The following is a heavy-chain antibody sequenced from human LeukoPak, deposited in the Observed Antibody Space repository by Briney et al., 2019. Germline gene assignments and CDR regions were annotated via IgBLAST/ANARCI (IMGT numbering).Heavy chain of an antibody. CDR2: IYPGDSDT. CDR1: GYSFTSYW. V-gene: IGHV5-51*01. J-gene: IGHJ5*02. CDR3: ARLGVFPHVPSFDP. D-gene: IGHD3-16*01. Sequence: GASLEISCKGSGYSFTSYWIGWARQLPGKGLEWMGIIYPGDSDTRYSPSFQGQVTISADKSISTAYLQWSSLKASDTAMYYCARLGVFPHVPSFDPWGQGTLVTVSS.